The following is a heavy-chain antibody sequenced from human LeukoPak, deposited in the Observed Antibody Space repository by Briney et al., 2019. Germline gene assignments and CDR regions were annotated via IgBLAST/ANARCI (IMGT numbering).Heavy chain of an antibody. J-gene: IGHJ4*02. CDR2: INHSGST. CDR3: AREFARETNFDY. CDR1: GGSFSGYY. D-gene: IGHD1-7*01. Sequence: SETLSLTCAVYGGSFSGYYWSWIRQPPGKGLEWIGEINHSGSTNYNLSLKSRVTISVDTSKNQFSLKLSSVTAADTAVYYCAREFARETNFDYWGQGTLVTVSS. V-gene: IGHV4-34*01.